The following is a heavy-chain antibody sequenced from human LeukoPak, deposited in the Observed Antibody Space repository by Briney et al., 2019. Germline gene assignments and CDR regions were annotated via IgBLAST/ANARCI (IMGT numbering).Heavy chain of an antibody. CDR2: ISAYNGNT. D-gene: IGHD6-19*01. CDR1: GYTFTSYG. J-gene: IGHJ4*02. CDR3: ARVPRYSSGWYFDY. Sequence: ASVKVSCKASGYTFTSYGISWVRQAPGQGLEWMGWISAYNGNTNYAQKLQGRVTMTTDTSTSTAYMELSSLRSEDTAVYYCARVPRYSSGWYFDYWGQGTLVTVSS. V-gene: IGHV1-18*01.